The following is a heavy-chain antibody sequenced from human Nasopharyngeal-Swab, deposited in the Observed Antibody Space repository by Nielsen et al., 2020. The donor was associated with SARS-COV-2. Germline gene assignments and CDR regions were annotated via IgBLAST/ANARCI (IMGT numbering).Heavy chain of an antibody. Sequence: GESLKISCAASGFTFSSYSMNWVRQAPGKGLEWVSYISSSSSTIYYADSVKGRFTISRDNAKNSLYLQMNSLRAEDTAVYYCARGQRDQYYDFWSGYWPLYYFDIWGQGTLVTVSS. CDR3: ARGQRDQYYDFWSGYWPLYYFDI. J-gene: IGHJ4*02. CDR2: ISSSSSTI. CDR1: GFTFSSYS. V-gene: IGHV3-48*04. D-gene: IGHD3-3*01.